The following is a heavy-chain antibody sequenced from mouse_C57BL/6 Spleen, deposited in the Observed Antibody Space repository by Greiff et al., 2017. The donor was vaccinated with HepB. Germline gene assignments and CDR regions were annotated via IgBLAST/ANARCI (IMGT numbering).Heavy chain of an antibody. V-gene: IGHV5-9-1*02. Sequence: EVMLVESGEGLVKPGGSLKLSCAASGFTFSSYAMSWVRQTPEKRLEWVAYISSGGDYIYYADTVKGRFTISRDNARNTLYLQMSSLKSEDTAMYYGTRDSSGYGYFDYWGQGTTLTVSS. D-gene: IGHD3-2*02. CDR3: TRDSSGYGYFDY. CDR2: ISSGGDYI. J-gene: IGHJ2*01. CDR1: GFTFSSYA.